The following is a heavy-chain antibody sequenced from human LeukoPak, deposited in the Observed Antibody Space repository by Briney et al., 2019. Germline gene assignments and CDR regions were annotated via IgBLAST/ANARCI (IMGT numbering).Heavy chain of an antibody. D-gene: IGHD3-10*01. CDR2: IFYIGST. CDR1: GGSISSYY. Sequence: SETLFLTCTVSGGSISSYYWSWIRQSPGKGLEWIGYIFYIGSTNYNPSLKSRVTISVDTSKNQFSLKLSSVTAADTAVYYCARVGLDPYYFDYWGQGTLVTVSS. J-gene: IGHJ4*02. V-gene: IGHV4-59*08. CDR3: ARVGLDPYYFDY.